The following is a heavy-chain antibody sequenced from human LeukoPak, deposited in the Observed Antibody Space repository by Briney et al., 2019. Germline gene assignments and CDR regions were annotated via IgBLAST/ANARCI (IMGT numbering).Heavy chain of an antibody. Sequence: PGGSLRLSCAASGFTFNSYAMSWVRQAPARGLEWVSGISDSGGSTYYADSVKGRIAISRDNSKNTLYRQMNSLRAEDTAVYYCAGKSPGCTVPFDNWGQGTLVTVSS. V-gene: IGHV3-23*01. J-gene: IGHJ4*02. CDR1: GFTFNSYA. CDR2: ISDSGGST. CDR3: AGKSPGCTVPFDN.